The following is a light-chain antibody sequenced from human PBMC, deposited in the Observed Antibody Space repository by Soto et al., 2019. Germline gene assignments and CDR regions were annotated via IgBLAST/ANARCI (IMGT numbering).Light chain of an antibody. V-gene: IGLV1-40*01. Sequence: QSVLTQPPSVSGAPGQRVTISCTGSSSNIGAGYDVQWYQQLPGTTPKLLIFGSNNRPSVVPDRFSGSKSGTSASLAIAGLRAEDEADYYCSSHAGGNTGVFGGGTKLTVL. CDR1: SSNIGAGYD. CDR2: GSN. J-gene: IGLJ3*02. CDR3: SSHAGGNTGV.